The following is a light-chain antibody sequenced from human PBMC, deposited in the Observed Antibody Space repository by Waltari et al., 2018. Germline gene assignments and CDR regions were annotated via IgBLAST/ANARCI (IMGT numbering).Light chain of an antibody. Sequence: QAVVTQEPSLTVSPGGTVTLPCGSSAGAVTSGLYPYWFQQKPGQAPRTLIYDTSNQHSWTPARFAGSLLGGKAALTLSGAQPEEEAEYYCLISYSGVGVFGGGTKLTVL. CDR1: AGAVTSGLY. V-gene: IGLV7-46*01. J-gene: IGLJ3*02. CDR2: DTS. CDR3: LISYSGVGV.